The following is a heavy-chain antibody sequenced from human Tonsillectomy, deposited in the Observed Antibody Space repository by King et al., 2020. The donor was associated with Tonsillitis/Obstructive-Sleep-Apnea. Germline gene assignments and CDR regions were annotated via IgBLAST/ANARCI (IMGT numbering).Heavy chain of an antibody. Sequence: QLVQSGAEVKKPGASVKVSCKVSGYTLTELSMHWVRQAPGKGLEWVGGFDPEDGETIYAQKFQGRVTMTEDTSTDTAYMELSSLRSEDTAVYYCATTPLRGYSYGYDYWGQGTLVTVSS. J-gene: IGHJ4*02. V-gene: IGHV1-24*01. CDR1: GYTLTELS. D-gene: IGHD5-18*01. CDR2: FDPEDGET. CDR3: ATTPLRGYSYGYDY.